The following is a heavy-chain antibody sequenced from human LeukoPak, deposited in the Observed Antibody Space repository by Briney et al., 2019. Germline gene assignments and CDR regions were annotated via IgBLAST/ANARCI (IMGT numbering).Heavy chain of an antibody. CDR2: IIPIFGIA. CDR1: GGTFSSYA. Sequence: SVKVSCKASGGTFSSYAISWVRQAPGQGLEWMGRIIPIFGIANYAQKFQGRVTITADKSTGTAYMELSSLRSEDTAVYYCAKGREIAVAGFEDWFDPWGQGTLVTVSS. J-gene: IGHJ5*02. V-gene: IGHV1-69*04. CDR3: AKGREIAVAGFEDWFDP. D-gene: IGHD6-19*01.